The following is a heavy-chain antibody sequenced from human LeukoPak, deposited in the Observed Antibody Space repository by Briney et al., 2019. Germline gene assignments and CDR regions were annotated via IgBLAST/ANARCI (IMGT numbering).Heavy chain of an antibody. CDR3: ARVMDIVVVPAAMPFYGMDV. D-gene: IGHD2-2*03. J-gene: IGHJ6*04. CDR1: GFPFSSYW. V-gene: IGHV3-7*03. CDR2: IKQDGSEK. Sequence: GSLRLSCAASGFPFSSYWMSWVRQAPGKGLEWVANIKQDGSEKYYVDSVKGRFTISRDNAKNSLYLQMNSLRAEDTAVYYCARVMDIVVVPAAMPFYGMDVWGKGTTVTVSS.